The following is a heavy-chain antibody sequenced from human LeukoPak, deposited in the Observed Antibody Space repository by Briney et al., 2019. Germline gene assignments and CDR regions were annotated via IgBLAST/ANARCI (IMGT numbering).Heavy chain of an antibody. J-gene: IGHJ6*02. CDR1: GGSISSYY. Sequence: PSETLSLTCTVSGGSISSYYWSWIRQPAGKGLEWIGRIYTSGSTNYNPSLKSRVTMSVDTSKNQFSLKLSSVTAADTAVYYCAREGARYQPKPYSYYYYGMDVWGQGTTVTVSS. CDR3: AREGARYQPKPYSYYYYGMDV. CDR2: IYTSGST. D-gene: IGHD2-2*01. V-gene: IGHV4-4*07.